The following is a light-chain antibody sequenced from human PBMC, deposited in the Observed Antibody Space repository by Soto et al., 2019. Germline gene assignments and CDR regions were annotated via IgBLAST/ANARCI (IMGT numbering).Light chain of an antibody. CDR3: QQYGSSPLT. J-gene: IGKJ4*01. Sequence: EIVLTQSPGTLSLSPGERATLSCRASQNVRSDYLAWYQQKPGQAPRLRIYGASSRATAIPDRFSGSGSGTEFTVTISRLEPEDFAVYSCQQYGSSPLTFGGGTKVEIK. V-gene: IGKV3-20*01. CDR1: QNVRSDY. CDR2: GAS.